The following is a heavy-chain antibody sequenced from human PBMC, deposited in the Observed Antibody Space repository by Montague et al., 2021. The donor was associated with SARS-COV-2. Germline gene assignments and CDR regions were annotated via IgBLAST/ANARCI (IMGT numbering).Heavy chain of an antibody. CDR3: ARSYYDILTAYYTPFDY. V-gene: IGHV2-70*04. CDR2: IDWGDEK. J-gene: IGHJ4*02. Sequence: PALVKPTQTLTLTCTFSGFSLSTSGMRASWIRQPPGKAREWLARIDWGDEKFYSTSLKTRVTISKDTSKNQVVLTMTNMDPVDTATYYCARSYYDILTAYYTPFDYWGQGTLSPSPQ. D-gene: IGHD3-9*01. CDR1: GFSLSTSGMR.